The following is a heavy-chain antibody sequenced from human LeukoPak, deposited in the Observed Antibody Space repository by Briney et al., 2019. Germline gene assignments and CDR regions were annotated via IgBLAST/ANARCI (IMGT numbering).Heavy chain of an antibody. D-gene: IGHD1-26*01. CDR2: INSDGGGT. CDR1: GFTLSSFP. J-gene: IGHJ4*02. CDR3: ARSNGIVGATTFDY. Sequence: GGPLSFPCAASGFTLSSFPLHWVRRAPGKGLELFSSINSDGGGTYYANSVKGRFTISRDNSKNTLWLQMGSLRAEDMAVYYCARSNGIVGATTFDYWGQGTLVTVSS. V-gene: IGHV3-64*01.